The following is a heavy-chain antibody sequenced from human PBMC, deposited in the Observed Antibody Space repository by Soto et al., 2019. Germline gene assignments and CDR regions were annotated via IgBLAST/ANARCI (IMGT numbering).Heavy chain of an antibody. D-gene: IGHD4-17*01. Sequence: QVQLVQSGAEVKKPGSSVKVSCKASGGTFSSYAISWVRQAPGQGLEWMGGIIPIFGTANYAQKFQGRVTIPADESTSTAYMELSSLRSEDTAVYFCASQVMTTVPPYYYYGMDVWGQGTTVTVSS. CDR1: GGTFSSYA. CDR2: IIPIFGTA. J-gene: IGHJ6*02. V-gene: IGHV1-69*12. CDR3: ASQVMTTVPPYYYYGMDV.